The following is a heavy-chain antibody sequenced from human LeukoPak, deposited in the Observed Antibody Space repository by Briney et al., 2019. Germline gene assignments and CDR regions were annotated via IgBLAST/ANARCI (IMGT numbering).Heavy chain of an antibody. CDR1: GFTFSNAG. Sequence: AGGSLRLSWAASGFTFSNAGMSWVRQAPGKGREWVGRIKSKTDVGTTDYAAPVKGRFTISRDDSKNTLYLQMNSLKTEDTAVYYCTTEWTYYYDSSGYYHYFDYWGQGTLVTVSS. D-gene: IGHD3-22*01. CDR3: TTEWTYYYDSSGYYHYFDY. CDR2: IKSKTDVGTT. V-gene: IGHV3-15*01. J-gene: IGHJ4*02.